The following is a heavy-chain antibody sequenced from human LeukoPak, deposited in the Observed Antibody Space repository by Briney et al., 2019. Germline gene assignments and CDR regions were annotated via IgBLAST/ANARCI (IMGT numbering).Heavy chain of an antibody. Sequence: GGSLRLSCAASGFTFSSYAMSWVRQAPGKGLEWVSAISSSGGSAYYADSVKGRFTISRDNSKNTLYLQMNSLRAEDTALYYCARDYFDDSSGYYCFDYWGQGTLVTVSS. J-gene: IGHJ4*02. V-gene: IGHV3-23*01. D-gene: IGHD3-22*01. CDR2: ISSSGGSA. CDR3: ARDYFDDSSGYYCFDY. CDR1: GFTFSSYA.